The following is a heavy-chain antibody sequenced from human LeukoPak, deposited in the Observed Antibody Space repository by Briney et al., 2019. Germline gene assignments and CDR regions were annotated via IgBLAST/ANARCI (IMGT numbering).Heavy chain of an antibody. D-gene: IGHD3-9*01. Sequence: SETLSLTCAVYGGSFGGYYWSWIRQPPGKGLEWIGEINHSGSTNYNPSLKSRVTISVDTSKNQFSLKLSSVTAADTAVYYCARGGTGLRYFDWFLDAFDIWGQGTMVTVSS. CDR1: GGSFGGYY. CDR3: ARGGTGLRYFDWFLDAFDI. V-gene: IGHV4-34*01. J-gene: IGHJ3*02. CDR2: INHSGST.